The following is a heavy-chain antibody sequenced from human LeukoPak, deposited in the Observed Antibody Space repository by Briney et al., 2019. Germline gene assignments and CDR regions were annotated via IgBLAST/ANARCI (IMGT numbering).Heavy chain of an antibody. V-gene: IGHV4-31*03. Sequence: ASETLSLTCTVSGGSISSGGYYCSWIRQHPGKGLEWIGYIYYSGSTYYNPSLKNRVTISVDTSKNQFSLKLSSVTAADTAVYYCASEIGGNAFDIWGQGTMVTVSS. CDR3: ASEIGGNAFDI. CDR2: IYYSGST. J-gene: IGHJ3*02. CDR1: GGSISSGGYY. D-gene: IGHD3-10*01.